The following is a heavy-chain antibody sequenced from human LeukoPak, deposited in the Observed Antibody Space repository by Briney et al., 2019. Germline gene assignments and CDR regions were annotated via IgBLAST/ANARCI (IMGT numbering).Heavy chain of an antibody. J-gene: IGHJ4*02. D-gene: IGHD6-19*01. V-gene: IGHV1-69*04. CDR3: ATDIFGAVAGNGLVYFDY. CDR1: GGTFSSYA. CDR2: IIPILGIA. Sequence: ASVKVSCKASGGTFSSYAVSWVRQAPGQGFEWMGRIIPILGIANYAQNFQGRVTVTADTSTSTAYMELSSLRSEDTAVYYCATDIFGAVAGNGLVYFDYWGQGTLVTVSS.